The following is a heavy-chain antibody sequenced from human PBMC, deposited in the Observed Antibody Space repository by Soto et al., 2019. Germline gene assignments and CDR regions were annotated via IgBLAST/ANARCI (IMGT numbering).Heavy chain of an antibody. V-gene: IGHV4-31*03. CDR1: GGSISSGGYY. J-gene: IGHJ6*02. D-gene: IGHD4-17*01. CDR2: IYYSGST. CDR3: ARVGTVTGDYYYGMDV. Sequence: PSETLSLTCTVSGGSISSGGYYWSWIRQHPGKGLEWIGYIYYSGSTYYNPSLKSRVTISVDTSKNQFPLKLSSVTAADTAVYYCARVGTVTGDYYYGMDVWGQGTTVTVSS.